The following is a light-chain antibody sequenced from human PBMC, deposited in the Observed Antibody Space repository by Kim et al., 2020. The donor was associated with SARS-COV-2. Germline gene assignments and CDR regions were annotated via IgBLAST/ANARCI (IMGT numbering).Light chain of an antibody. CDR3: SSYTSSSIL. CDR2: DVS. CDR1: SSDVGDYKY. V-gene: IGLV2-14*03. Sequence: PGQSITISCTGTSSDVGDYKYVSWYQQHPGKAPQLMISDVSKRPSGVSNRFSGSKSANTASLTISGLQGEDEAVYYCSSYTSSSILFGGGTKLTVL. J-gene: IGLJ2*01.